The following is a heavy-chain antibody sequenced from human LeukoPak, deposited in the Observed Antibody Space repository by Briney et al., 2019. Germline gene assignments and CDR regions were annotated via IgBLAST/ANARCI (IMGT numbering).Heavy chain of an antibody. J-gene: IGHJ4*02. D-gene: IGHD2-2*01. V-gene: IGHV1-3*01. CDR2: SNAGNGNT. CDR1: GYTFTSYA. CDR3: ARDRVVVPAVPFDY. Sequence: ASVKVPCKASGYTFTSYAMHWVRQAPGQRLEWMGWSNAGNGNTKYSQKFQGRVTITRDTSASTAYMELSSLRSEDTAVYYCARDRVVVPAVPFDYWGQGTLVTVSS.